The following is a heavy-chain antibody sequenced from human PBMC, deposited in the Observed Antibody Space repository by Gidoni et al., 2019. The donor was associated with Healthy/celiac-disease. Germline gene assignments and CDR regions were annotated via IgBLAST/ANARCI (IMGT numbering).Heavy chain of an antibody. J-gene: IGHJ4*02. Sequence: QLQLQESGPGPVKPSETLSLQCTVSGGSISSSSYYWGWIRQPPGKGLEWIGSIYYSGSTYYNPSLKSRVTISVDTSKNQFSLKLSSVTAADTAVYYCARHQGYDFWSDNWGQGTLVTVSS. CDR1: GGSISSSSYY. CDR3: ARHQGYDFWSDN. V-gene: IGHV4-39*01. CDR2: IYYSGST. D-gene: IGHD3-3*01.